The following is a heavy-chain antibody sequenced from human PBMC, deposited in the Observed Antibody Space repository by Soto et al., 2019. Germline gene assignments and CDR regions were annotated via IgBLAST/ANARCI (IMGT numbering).Heavy chain of an antibody. CDR2: IYYSGST. D-gene: IGHD2-2*01. Sequence: SETLSLTCTVSGGSISSGGYYWSWIRQHPGKGLEWIGYIYYSGSTYYNPSLKSRVTISVDTSKNQFSLKLSSVTAADTAVYYCAREPGHQLLSYYYGMDVWGQGTTVTVSS. CDR3: AREPGHQLLSYYYGMDV. CDR1: GGSISSGGYY. J-gene: IGHJ6*02. V-gene: IGHV4-31*03.